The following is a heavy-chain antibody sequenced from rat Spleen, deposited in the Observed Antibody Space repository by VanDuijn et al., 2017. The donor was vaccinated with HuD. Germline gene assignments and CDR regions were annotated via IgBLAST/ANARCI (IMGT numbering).Heavy chain of an antibody. CDR3: ARHTYYGYYFDY. CDR2: ISYDGSST. Sequence: EVQLVESGGGLVQPGRSLKLSCAASGFTFSNYGMAWVRQAPTKGLEWVATISYDGSSTYYRDSVKGRFTISRDNARNTLHLQMDSLRSEDTATYYCARHTYYGYYFDYWGQGVMVTVSS. D-gene: IGHD1-9*01. CDR1: GFTFSNYG. J-gene: IGHJ2*01. V-gene: IGHV5-29*01.